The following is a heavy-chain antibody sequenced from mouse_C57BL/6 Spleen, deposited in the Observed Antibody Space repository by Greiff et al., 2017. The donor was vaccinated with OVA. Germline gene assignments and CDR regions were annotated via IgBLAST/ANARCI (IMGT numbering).Heavy chain of an antibody. D-gene: IGHD2-4*01. CDR3: ARLGDYDAGGFAY. CDR2: IYPGSGNT. Sequence: QVQLKESGAELVRPGASVKLSCKASGYTFTDYYINWVKQRPGQGLEWIARIYPGSGNTYYNEKFKGKATLTAETSSSTAYMQLSSLTSEDSAVYFCARLGDYDAGGFAYWGQGTLVTVSA. J-gene: IGHJ3*01. V-gene: IGHV1-76*01. CDR1: GYTFTDYY.